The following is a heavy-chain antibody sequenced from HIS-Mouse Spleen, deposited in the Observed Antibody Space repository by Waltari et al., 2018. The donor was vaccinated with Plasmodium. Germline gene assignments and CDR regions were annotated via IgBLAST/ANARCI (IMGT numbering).Heavy chain of an antibody. Sequence: QVTLRESGPALVKPTQTLTLTCTFSGFSLSTSGMCVSWIRQPPGKALEWLARIDWDDDKYYSTSLETRLTISKDNSKNQVVLTMTNMDPVDTATYYCARTTYSSSSAKYYYYGMDVWGQGTTVTVSS. CDR1: GFSLSTSGMC. V-gene: IGHV2-70*15. D-gene: IGHD6-6*01. CDR2: IDWDDDK. J-gene: IGHJ6*02. CDR3: ARTTYSSSSAKYYYYGMDV.